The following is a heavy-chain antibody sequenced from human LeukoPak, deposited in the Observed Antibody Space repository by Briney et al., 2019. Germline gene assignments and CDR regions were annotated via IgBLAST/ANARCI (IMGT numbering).Heavy chain of an antibody. D-gene: IGHD6-13*01. CDR2: ISSSSSYI. CDR3: AKVIHSSSWYNHLYYYYYGMDV. J-gene: IGHJ6*02. CDR1: GFTFSTYS. V-gene: IGHV3-21*01. Sequence: GESLRLSCAASGFTFSTYSMNWVRQAPGKGLEWVSCISSSSSYIYYADSVKGRFTISRDNAKNTLYLQMNSLRAEDTAVYYCAKVIHSSSWYNHLYYYYYGMDVWGQGTTVTVSS.